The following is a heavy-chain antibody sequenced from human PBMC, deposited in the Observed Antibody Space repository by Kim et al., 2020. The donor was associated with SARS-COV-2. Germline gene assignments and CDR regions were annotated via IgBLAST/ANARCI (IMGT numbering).Heavy chain of an antibody. V-gene: IGHV3-21*01. CDR1: GFTFSSYS. J-gene: IGHJ6*02. D-gene: IGHD2-21*02. CDR2: ISSSSSYI. Sequence: GGSLRLSCAASGFTFSSYSMNWVRQAPGKGLEWVSSISSSSSYIYYADSVKGRFTISRDNAKNSLYLQMNSLRAEDTAVYYCARDLVVVTAIPGGRRYGMDVWGQGTTVTVSS. CDR3: ARDLVVVTAIPGGRRYGMDV.